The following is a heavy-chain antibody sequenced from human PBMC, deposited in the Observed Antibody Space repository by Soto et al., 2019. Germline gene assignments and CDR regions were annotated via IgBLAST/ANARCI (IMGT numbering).Heavy chain of an antibody. V-gene: IGHV4-31*03. CDR3: AREGGSYDSGGYLIRGAFDI. CDR2: IYFRGNT. CDR1: GDSISRIDYY. J-gene: IGHJ3*02. D-gene: IGHD3-22*01. Sequence: PSETLSLTCSVSGDSISRIDYYWTWIRQHPEKGLEWIGYIYFRGNTYYSPSLESRLTISVDTSKNQFSLKLTSVTAADTAVYYCAREGGSYDSGGYLIRGAFDIWGQGTMVTVSS.